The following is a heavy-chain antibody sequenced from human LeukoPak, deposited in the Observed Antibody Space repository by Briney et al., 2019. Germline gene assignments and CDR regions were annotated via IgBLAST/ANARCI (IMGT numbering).Heavy chain of an antibody. CDR2: LYYSGST. Sequence: SETLSLTCTVSGGSISTYYWSWIRQPPGKGLEWIGYLYYSGSTNYNPSLKSRVTISLDTSKNQFSLKLNSVTAADTAMYYCARSFSPNYYDLLDYWGQGTLVTVSS. D-gene: IGHD3-22*01. V-gene: IGHV4-59*01. CDR3: ARSFSPNYYDLLDY. CDR1: GGSISTYY. J-gene: IGHJ4*02.